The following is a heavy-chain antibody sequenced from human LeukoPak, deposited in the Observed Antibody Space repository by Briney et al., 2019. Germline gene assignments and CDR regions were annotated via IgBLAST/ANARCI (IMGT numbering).Heavy chain of an antibody. V-gene: IGHV3-23*01. CDR3: AKQGSGIVVVPFDY. CDR1: GFTFSSYA. Sequence: PGGSRRFSCAAPGFTFSSYAMSGVRQAPGKALEWVSAISGIGVSTYYADSVKGRFTISRDNSKNTLYLQMNSLRAEDKAVYYCAKQGSGIVVVPFDYWGQGTLVTVSS. J-gene: IGHJ4*02. D-gene: IGHD3-22*01. CDR2: ISGIGVST.